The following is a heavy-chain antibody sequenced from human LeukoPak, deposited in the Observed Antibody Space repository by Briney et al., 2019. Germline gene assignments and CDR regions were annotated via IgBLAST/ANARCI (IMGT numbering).Heavy chain of an antibody. V-gene: IGHV3-53*01. Sequence: PGGSLRLSCAASGFTFSSYAMHWVRQAPGKGLEWVSVIYSGGSTYYADSVKGRFTISRDNSKNTLYLQMNSLRAEDTAVYYCASPGGGSSSWYQYYWGQGTLVTVSS. CDR1: GFTFSSYA. D-gene: IGHD6-13*01. CDR2: IYSGGST. CDR3: ASPGGGSSSWYQYY. J-gene: IGHJ4*02.